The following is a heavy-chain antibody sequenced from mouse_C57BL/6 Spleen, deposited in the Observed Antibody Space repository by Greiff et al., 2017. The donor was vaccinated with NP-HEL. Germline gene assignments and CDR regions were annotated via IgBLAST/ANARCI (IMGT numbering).Heavy chain of an antibody. V-gene: IGHV5-17*01. CDR3: ARSSYYAP. CDR2: ISSGSSTI. D-gene: IGHD1-1*01. Sequence: EVKVVESGGGLVKPGGSLKLSCAASGFTFSDYGMHWVRQAPEKGLEWVAYISSGSSTIYYADKVKGRFTISRDNAKNTLFLQMTSLRFEDTAMYYCARSSYYAPWGTGTTVTVSS. CDR1: GFTFSDYG. J-gene: IGHJ1*03.